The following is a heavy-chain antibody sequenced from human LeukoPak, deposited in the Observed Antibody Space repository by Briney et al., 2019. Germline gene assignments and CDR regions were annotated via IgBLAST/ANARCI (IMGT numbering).Heavy chain of an antibody. CDR3: AKSYGDLTSTYFDY. CDR2: ISGSGGST. D-gene: IGHD4-17*01. V-gene: IGHV3-23*01. J-gene: IGHJ4*02. CDR1: GFTFSSYA. Sequence: GGSLRLSCAASGFTFSSYAMSWVRQAPGKGLEWVSAISGSGGSTYYADFVKGRFTICRDHSKNTLYLEMNSLRAEDTAVYYCAKSYGDLTSTYFDYWGQGPLVTVSS.